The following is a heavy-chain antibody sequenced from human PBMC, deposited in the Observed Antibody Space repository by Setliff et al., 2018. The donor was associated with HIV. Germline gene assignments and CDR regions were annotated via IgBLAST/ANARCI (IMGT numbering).Heavy chain of an antibody. CDR2: IYYSGST. CDR1: GGSISSSDYY. V-gene: IGHV4-39*01. Sequence: PSETLSLTCAVSGGSISSSDYYWGWIRQPPEKGLEWIGSIYYSGSTYYNPFLKTRVTISVDTSKNQFSLKLSSVTAADTAVYYCASLTTDRFLEWLFVYWGQGTLVTVSS. D-gene: IGHD3-3*01. CDR3: ASLTTDRFLEWLFVY. J-gene: IGHJ4*02.